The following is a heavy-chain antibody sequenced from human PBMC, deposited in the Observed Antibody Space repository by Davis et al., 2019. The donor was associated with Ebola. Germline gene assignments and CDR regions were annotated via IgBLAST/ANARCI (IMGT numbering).Heavy chain of an antibody. V-gene: IGHV3-15*07. Sequence: GESLKIPCAASGFPLTNAWMNWVRLAPGKGLEWVARIKRDSDEGPRDYAASVRGRFIISRDDGGNTSYLNMNRLKTEDTATYYCATDEGGSRYWGQGAPVIVSS. CDR3: ATDEGGSRY. D-gene: IGHD1-26*01. J-gene: IGHJ4*02. CDR1: GFPLTNAW. CDR2: IKRDSDEGPR.